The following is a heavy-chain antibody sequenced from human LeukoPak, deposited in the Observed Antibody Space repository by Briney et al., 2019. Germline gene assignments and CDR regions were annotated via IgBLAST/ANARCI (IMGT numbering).Heavy chain of an antibody. J-gene: IGHJ4*02. CDR3: ARDLSDYGVGSPDY. Sequence: QAGGSLRLSCAASGFTFSSYWMSWVRQAPGKGLEWVANIKQDGSEKYYVDSVKGRFTISRDNAKNSLYLQMNSLRAEDTAVYYCARDLSDYGVGSPDYWGQGTLVTVSS. V-gene: IGHV3-7*01. CDR2: IKQDGSEK. CDR1: GFTFSSYW. D-gene: IGHD4-17*01.